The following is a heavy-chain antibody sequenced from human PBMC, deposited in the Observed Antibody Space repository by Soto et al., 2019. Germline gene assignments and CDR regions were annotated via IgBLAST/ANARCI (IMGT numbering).Heavy chain of an antibody. J-gene: IGHJ2*01. Sequence: EVQLLESGGGLVQPGGSLRLSCAASGFTFISYAMNWVRQAPGKGLQWVSAISGGGVATFYADSVKGRFTISRDNSRNTVTLQMNSLGADDTAVYYCARKVPGSTTRPDYWYFDLWGRGTLVTVSS. D-gene: IGHD3-10*01. CDR2: ISGGGVAT. CDR3: ARKVPGSTTRPDYWYFDL. CDR1: GFTFISYA. V-gene: IGHV3-23*01.